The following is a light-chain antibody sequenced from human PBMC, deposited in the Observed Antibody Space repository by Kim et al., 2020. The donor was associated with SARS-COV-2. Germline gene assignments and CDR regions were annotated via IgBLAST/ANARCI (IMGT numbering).Light chain of an antibody. J-gene: IGKJ1*01. V-gene: IGKV1-5*03. Sequence: AWEGDRVTSACRASQSMSSWLALYQQKPGKAPRCMIYKASSLQNEDPSRFSGSGSGRECTLTISSLQPDDFATDYCQQYNSYSWTFGQGTKVDIK. CDR1: QSMSSW. CDR3: QQYNSYSWT. CDR2: KAS.